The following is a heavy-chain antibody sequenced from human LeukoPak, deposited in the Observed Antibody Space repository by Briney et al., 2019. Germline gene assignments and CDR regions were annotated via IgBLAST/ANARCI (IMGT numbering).Heavy chain of an antibody. J-gene: IGHJ6*02. CDR3: ARRRVAVADNYYYYGMDV. V-gene: IGHV4-4*07. D-gene: IGHD6-19*01. Sequence: XXXIGQPAGKXLEGIXRIYTSGSTNYNPSLKSRVTMSVDTSKNQFSLKLSSVTAADTAVYYCARRRVAVADNYYYYGMDVWGQGTTVTVSS. CDR2: IYTSGST.